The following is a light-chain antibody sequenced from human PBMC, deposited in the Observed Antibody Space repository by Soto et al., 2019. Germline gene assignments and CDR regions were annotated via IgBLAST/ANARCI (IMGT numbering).Light chain of an antibody. CDR2: EVS. CDR1: NSDVGAYNY. Sequence: QSALTQPASVSGSPGQSSTISCTGSNSDVGAYNYVSWYQQHPGKAPKLIIYEVSNRPSGVSHRFSGSTSGNTASLTISGLQADDEADYFCASYTISSTRVFRGGTKLTVL. CDR3: ASYTISSTRV. V-gene: IGLV2-14*01. J-gene: IGLJ3*02.